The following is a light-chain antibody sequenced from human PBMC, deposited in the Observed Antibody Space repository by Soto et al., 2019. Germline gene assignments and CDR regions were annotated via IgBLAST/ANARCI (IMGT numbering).Light chain of an antibody. V-gene: IGLV2-23*02. CDR2: EVT. CDR1: SRDIGTSNL. CDR3: SSFTGISTSLFV. Sequence: QCALTQPASVSGSPGQSITISCTGSSRDIGTSNLVSWYQQYPGKAPKLIIYEVTKRPSGISYRFSGSKSGNTASLTISGLQPEDEATYYCSSFTGISTSLFVFGTGTKVTVL. J-gene: IGLJ1*01.